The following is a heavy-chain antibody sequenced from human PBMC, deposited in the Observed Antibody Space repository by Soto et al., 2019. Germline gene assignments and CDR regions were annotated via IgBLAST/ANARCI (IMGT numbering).Heavy chain of an antibody. V-gene: IGHV3-30*18. J-gene: IGHJ4*02. Sequence: GGSLRLSCAASGFTFSSYGMHWVRQAPGKGREGVAVISYDGSNKYYADSVKGRFTISRDNSKNTLYLKMNSLRAEETAVYYCAKEHSSGWYLDYWGQGTLVTVSS. CDR3: AKEHSSGWYLDY. D-gene: IGHD6-19*01. CDR2: ISYDGSNK. CDR1: GFTFSSYG.